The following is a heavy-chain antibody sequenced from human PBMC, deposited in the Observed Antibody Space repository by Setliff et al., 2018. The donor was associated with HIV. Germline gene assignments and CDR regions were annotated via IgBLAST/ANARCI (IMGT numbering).Heavy chain of an antibody. J-gene: IGHJ4*01. D-gene: IGHD6-19*01. Sequence: SVKVSCKTSGGTFSSYAVSWVRQAPGQGLEWMGGIIPAFGTANYAQKFQGRVTITTDESTSTAYMELSGLRSEDTAVYFCARDGLLVAGIRLDYWGQGTLVTVS. CDR2: IIPAFGTA. CDR3: ARDGLLVAGIRLDY. V-gene: IGHV1-69*05. CDR1: GGTFSSYA.